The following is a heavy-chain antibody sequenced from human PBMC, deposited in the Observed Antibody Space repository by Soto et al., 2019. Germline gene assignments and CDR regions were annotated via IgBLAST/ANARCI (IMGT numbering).Heavy chain of an antibody. CDR2: INHSGST. CDR3: ARGRPNGSGSYSALRY. Sequence: NPSETLSLTCAVYGGSFSGYYWSWIRQPPGKGLEWIGEINHSGSTNYNPSLKSRVTISVDTSKNQFSLKLSSVTAADTAVYYCARGRPNGSGSYSALRYWGQGTLVTVSS. CDR1: GGSFSGYY. D-gene: IGHD3-10*01. V-gene: IGHV4-34*01. J-gene: IGHJ4*02.